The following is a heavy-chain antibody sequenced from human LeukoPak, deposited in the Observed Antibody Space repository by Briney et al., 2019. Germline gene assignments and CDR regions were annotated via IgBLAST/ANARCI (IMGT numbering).Heavy chain of an antibody. J-gene: IGHJ4*02. CDR3: ARRDYGSGSFFGIDY. Sequence: GGSLRLSCAASGFTFSSYTMHWVRQTPGKGLEWISSISGGSSTIYYADSVKGRFTISRDNARNSLYLQMNSLRDEDTAVYYCARRDYGSGSFFGIDYWGQGTLVTVSS. V-gene: IGHV3-48*02. CDR1: GFTFSSYT. D-gene: IGHD3-10*01. CDR2: ISGGSSTI.